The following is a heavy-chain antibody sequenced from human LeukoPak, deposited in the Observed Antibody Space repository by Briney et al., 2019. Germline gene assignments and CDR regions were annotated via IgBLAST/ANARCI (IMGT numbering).Heavy chain of an antibody. V-gene: IGHV3-21*01. D-gene: IGHD3-10*01. CDR3: ARVPPTMVSYHYYMDV. CDR2: ISSSSSYI. CDR1: GFTFSSYS. J-gene: IGHJ6*03. Sequence: PGGSLRLSCAASGFTFSSYSMNWVRQAPGKGLEWVSSISSSSSYIYYADSVKGRFTFSRDNAKNSLYLQMNSLRAEDTAVYYCARVPPTMVSYHYYMDVWGKGTTVTVSS.